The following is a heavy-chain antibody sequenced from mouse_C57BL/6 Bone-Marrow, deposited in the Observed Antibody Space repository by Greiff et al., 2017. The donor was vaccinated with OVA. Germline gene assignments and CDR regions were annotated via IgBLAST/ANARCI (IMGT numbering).Heavy chain of an antibody. CDR1: GYAFSSSW. Sequence: VQLQQSGPELVKPGASVKISCKASGYAFSSSWMNWVKQRPGKGLEWIGRIYPGDGDTNYNGKFKGKATLTADKSSSTAYMQLSSLTSEDSAVYFCARDPIYYGFDYWGQGTTLTVSS. CDR3: ARDPIYYGFDY. D-gene: IGHD2-1*01. J-gene: IGHJ2*01. V-gene: IGHV1-82*01. CDR2: IYPGDGDT.